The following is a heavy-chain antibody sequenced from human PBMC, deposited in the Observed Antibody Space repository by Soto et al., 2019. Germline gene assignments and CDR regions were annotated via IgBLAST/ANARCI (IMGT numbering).Heavy chain of an antibody. CDR1: GFTVSSNY. CDR3: ARDWRDIVRDFISPGGMDV. CDR2: IYSGGST. Sequence: PGGSLRLSCAASGFTVSSNYMSWVRQAPGKGLEWVSVIYSGGSTYYADSVKGRFTISRDNSKNTLYLQMNSLRAEDTAVYYCARDWRDIVRDFISPGGMDVWGQGTTVTVSS. D-gene: IGHD2-15*01. V-gene: IGHV3-66*01. J-gene: IGHJ6*02.